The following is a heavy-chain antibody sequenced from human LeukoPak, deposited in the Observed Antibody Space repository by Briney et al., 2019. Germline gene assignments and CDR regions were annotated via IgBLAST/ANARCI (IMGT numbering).Heavy chain of an antibody. CDR2: INPNSGGT. Sequence: GASVKVSCKASGYTFTGYYMHWVRQAPGQGLEWMGWINPNSGGTNYAQKFQGRVTMTRDTSISTAYMELSRLRSDDTAVYFCAKNERYGDTRLYHFDYWGQGTLVTVSS. D-gene: IGHD4-17*01. CDR3: AKNERYGDTRLYHFDY. J-gene: IGHJ4*02. V-gene: IGHV1-2*02. CDR1: GYTFTGYY.